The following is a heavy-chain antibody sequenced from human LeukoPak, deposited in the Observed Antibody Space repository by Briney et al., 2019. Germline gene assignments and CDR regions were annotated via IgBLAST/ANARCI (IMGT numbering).Heavy chain of an antibody. CDR3: ARGGSSSCSLYIDY. J-gene: IGHJ4*01. D-gene: IGHD6-13*01. CDR1: GGTFSSYS. V-gene: IGHV1-69*06. Sequence: SVKVSCKASGGTFSSYSINWVRQAPGQGLEWMGGVIPVFGTTNYAQKFQGRVTITADKSTSAAYMWLSSLRSEDTAVYYCARGGSSSCSLYIDYWGQRALVTASS. CDR2: VIPVFGTT.